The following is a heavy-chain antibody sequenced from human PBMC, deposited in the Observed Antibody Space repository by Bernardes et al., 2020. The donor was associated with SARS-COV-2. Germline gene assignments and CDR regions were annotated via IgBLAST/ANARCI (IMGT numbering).Heavy chain of an antibody. CDR3: ARDHPSSSQMDEYFDY. J-gene: IGHJ4*02. Sequence: GGSLRLSCATSGFTFSNYGMHWIRQAPGKGLEWVAVIWYDGSNRYYADSVKGRFTISRDNPKNTLYLQMNSLRAEDTAVYFCARDHPSSSQMDEYFDYWGQGTLVTVSS. D-gene: IGHD2-2*03. CDR2: IWYDGSNR. V-gene: IGHV3-33*01. CDR1: GFTFSNYG.